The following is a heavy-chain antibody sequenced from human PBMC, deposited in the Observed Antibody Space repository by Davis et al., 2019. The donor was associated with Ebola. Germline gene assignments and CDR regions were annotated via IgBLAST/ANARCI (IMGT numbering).Heavy chain of an antibody. J-gene: IGHJ5*02. Sequence: AASVKVSCKASGYTFTTYYMHWVRQAPGQGLEWMGIINPSGGSRSYAQEFQGRVTMTRDASTSTAYMELSSLRSEATAVYYCARANWATVGTRWFDPWGQGTLVTVSS. CDR2: INPSGGSR. CDR3: ARANWATVGTRWFDP. D-gene: IGHD6-13*01. V-gene: IGHV1-46*01. CDR1: GYTFTTYY.